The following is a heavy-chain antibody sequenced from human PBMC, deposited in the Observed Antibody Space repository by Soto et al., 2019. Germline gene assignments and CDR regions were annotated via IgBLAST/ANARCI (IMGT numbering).Heavy chain of an antibody. J-gene: IGHJ5*02. D-gene: IGHD6-6*01. CDR2: IYYTGGT. Sequence: PSETLSLTCTVSGGSIYNHYWSWVRQPPGKRLERIGYIYYTGGTNYNPSLKSRVTMSVDTSKNRVSLKLSSVTAADTAVYYCARGNSPVRGIAARQRIRWFDPWGQGTLVTVSS. CDR1: GGSIYNHY. CDR3: ARGNSPVRGIAARQRIRWFDP. V-gene: IGHV4-59*11.